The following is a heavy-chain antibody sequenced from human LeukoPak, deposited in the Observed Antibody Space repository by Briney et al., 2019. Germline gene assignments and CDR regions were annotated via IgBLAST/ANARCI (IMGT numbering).Heavy chain of an antibody. D-gene: IGHD3-22*01. CDR1: GGSFSGYY. Sequence: PSETLSLTCAVYGGSFSGYYWSWIRQPPGKGLEWIGEINHSGSTNYNPSLKSRVTISVDTSKNQFSLKLSSVTAADTAVYYCAITDSSGYYCDYWGQGTLLTVSS. CDR3: AITDSSGYYCDY. CDR2: INHSGST. V-gene: IGHV4-34*01. J-gene: IGHJ4*02.